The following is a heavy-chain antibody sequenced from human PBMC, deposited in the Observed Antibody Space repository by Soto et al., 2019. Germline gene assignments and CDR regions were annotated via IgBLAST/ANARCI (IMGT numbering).Heavy chain of an antibody. CDR2: ISSSSSYI. CDR3: ARDSAAAGAWHYYYGMDV. CDR1: GFTFSNYW. V-gene: IGHV3-21*01. Sequence: GGSLRLSCAASGFTFSNYWVHWVRQAPGKGLVWVSSISSSSSYIYYADSVKGRFTISRDNAKNSLYLQMNSLRAEDTAVYYCARDSAAAGAWHYYYGMDVWGQGTTVTVSS. D-gene: IGHD6-13*01. J-gene: IGHJ6*02.